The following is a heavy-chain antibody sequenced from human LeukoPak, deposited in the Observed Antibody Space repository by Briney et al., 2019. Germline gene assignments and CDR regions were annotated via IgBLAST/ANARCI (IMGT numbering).Heavy chain of an antibody. D-gene: IGHD3-16*02. Sequence: GASVKVSCKASGYTFSDFYIHWVRQAPGQGLEWMGSIDPKTGDTKFAQDFQDWVIVTRDSSISTVYMEVKRLRYDDTAFYYCAREGPRYYDYTWGSHRPHCFDYWGQGALVTVSS. CDR3: AREGPRYYDYTWGSHRPHCFDY. CDR1: GYTFSDFY. V-gene: IGHV1-2*04. CDR2: IDPKTGDT. J-gene: IGHJ4*02.